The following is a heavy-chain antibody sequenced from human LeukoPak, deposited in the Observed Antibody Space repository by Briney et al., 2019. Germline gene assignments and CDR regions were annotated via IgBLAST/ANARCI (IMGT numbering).Heavy chain of an antibody. Sequence: GGSLRLSCTASGFTFSSYGMSWVRQAPGKGLEWVSVISGSGDSTYYADSVKGRFTISRDNSKNTLYLQIHGLKAEDTAIYYCAKAPLLGYCTSTSCYGYFDHWGQGTLVTVSS. CDR3: AKAPLLGYCTSTSCYGYFDH. CDR2: ISGSGDST. CDR1: GFTFSSYG. V-gene: IGHV3-23*01. J-gene: IGHJ4*02. D-gene: IGHD2-2*01.